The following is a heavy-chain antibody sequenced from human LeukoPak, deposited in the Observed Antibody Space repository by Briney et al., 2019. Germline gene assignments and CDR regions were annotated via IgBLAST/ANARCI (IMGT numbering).Heavy chain of an antibody. D-gene: IGHD4-23*01. CDR3: ARMARDYGGNLYYFDY. Sequence: GGSLRLSRAASGFTFSSYAMHWVRQAPGKGLEWVAVISYDGSNKYYADSVKGRFTISRDNSKNTLYLQMNSLRAEDTAVYYCARMARDYGGNLYYFDYWGQGTLVTVSS. CDR1: GFTFSSYA. J-gene: IGHJ4*02. CDR2: ISYDGSNK. V-gene: IGHV3-30-3*01.